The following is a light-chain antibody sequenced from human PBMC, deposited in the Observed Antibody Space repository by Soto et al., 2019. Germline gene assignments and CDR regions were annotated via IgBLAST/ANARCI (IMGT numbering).Light chain of an antibody. CDR2: KAS. CDR1: QTIINW. CDR3: QQYHTYWWT. V-gene: IGKV1-5*03. J-gene: IGKJ1*01. Sequence: DIQMAQSPSTLSASVGDRVTITCRAKQTIINWLVWYQQKPGKAPKLLIYKASTLEGEVPSRFSGSGSETEFTLTINSLQPDDSATYYSQQYHTYWWTFGQGTKVDIK.